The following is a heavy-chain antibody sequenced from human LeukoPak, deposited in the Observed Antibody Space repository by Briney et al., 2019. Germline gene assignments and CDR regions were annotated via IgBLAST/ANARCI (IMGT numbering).Heavy chain of an antibody. CDR3: AKGSSGYDAFDI. Sequence: GGSLRLSCAASGFTFSSSAMSWVRQAPGKGLEWVSAISGSGGSTYPAGSVKGRFIISRDNSKNTLYLQMDSLRAEDTAVYYCAKGSSGYDAFDIWGQGTMVTVSS. V-gene: IGHV3-23*01. D-gene: IGHD5-12*01. J-gene: IGHJ3*02. CDR2: ISGSGGST. CDR1: GFTFSSSA.